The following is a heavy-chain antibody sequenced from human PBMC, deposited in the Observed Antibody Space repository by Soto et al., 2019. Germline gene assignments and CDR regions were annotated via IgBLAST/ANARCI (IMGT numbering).Heavy chain of an antibody. Sequence: GLDLEWLALIYWDDDKRYSPSLKSRLTITKDTSKNQVVLTMTNMDPVDTATYYCAHTGGSGYFDYWGQGTLVTVSS. CDR3: AHTGGSGYFDY. J-gene: IGHJ4*02. D-gene: IGHD3-10*01. V-gene: IGHV2-5*02. CDR2: IYWDDDK.